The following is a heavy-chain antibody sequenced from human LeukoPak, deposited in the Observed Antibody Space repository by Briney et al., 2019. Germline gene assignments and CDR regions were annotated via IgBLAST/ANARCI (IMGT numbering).Heavy chain of an antibody. CDR2: IKEDGSQT. CDR3: ARGVRTFDY. V-gene: IGHV3-7*01. J-gene: IGHJ4*02. Sequence: GGSLRLSCAASGFTFSNYWMTWVRQAPGKGLQWVANIKEDGSQTYYVDPVKGRFTISRDNAKNSLYLQMNSLRAEDTAVYYCARGVRTFDYWGQGTLVTVSS. D-gene: IGHD2-2*01. CDR1: GFTFSNYW.